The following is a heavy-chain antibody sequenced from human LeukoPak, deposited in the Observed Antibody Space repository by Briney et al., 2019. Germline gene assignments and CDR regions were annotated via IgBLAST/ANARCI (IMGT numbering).Heavy chain of an antibody. CDR1: GFTFSTYS. D-gene: IGHD3-10*01. CDR3: AREAYGSGNYPFDY. CDR2: ITSNSDNT. J-gene: IGHJ4*02. Sequence: GGSLRLSCAASGFTFSTYSMNWVRQAPGKGLEWVSSITSNSDNTYYADSVKGRFTISRDNAKNSLYLQMNSLRAEDTAVYYCAREAYGSGNYPFDYWGQGTLVTVSS. V-gene: IGHV3-21*01.